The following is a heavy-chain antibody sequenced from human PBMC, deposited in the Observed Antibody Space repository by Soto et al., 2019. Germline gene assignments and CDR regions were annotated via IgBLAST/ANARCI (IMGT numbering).Heavy chain of an antibody. CDR1: GGCFSGYY. Sequence: PSETLSLTCAVYGGCFSGYYWSWIRQPPGKGLEWIGEINQSASTSNNPSIKSRVIISVDTSKNQFSLKLSSVTAADTAVYYCARGWGRIFDSGGQGTLVTVSS. D-gene: IGHD7-27*01. J-gene: IGHJ4*02. V-gene: IGHV4-34*01. CDR3: ARGWGRIFDS. CDR2: INQSAST.